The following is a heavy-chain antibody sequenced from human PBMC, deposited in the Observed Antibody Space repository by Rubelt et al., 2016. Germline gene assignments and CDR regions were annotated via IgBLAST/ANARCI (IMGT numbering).Heavy chain of an antibody. V-gene: IGHV3-23*01. CDR1: GFTFSSYA. D-gene: IGHD2-2*03. CDR3: VRQLDLSRRWDY. J-gene: IGHJ4*02. CDR2: ISGGGGSA. Sequence: EVQLLESGGGLVQPGGSLRLSCAASGFTFSSYAMSWVRQAPGKGLEWGSTISGGGGSAYFAGSVKGRFTVSRDNSKTALYLQMNSLRAEDTAVFYCVRQLDLSRRWDYWGQGTLVTVSS.